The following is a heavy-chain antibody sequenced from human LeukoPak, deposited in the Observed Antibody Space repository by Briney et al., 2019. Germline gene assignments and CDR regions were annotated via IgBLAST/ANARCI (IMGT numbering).Heavy chain of an antibody. V-gene: IGHV3-23*01. CDR2: ISGSGGST. CDR1: GFTFSSYA. Sequence: QPGGSLRLSCAASGFTFSSYAMSWVRQAPGKGLEWVSAISGSGGSTYYADSVKGRFTISRENAKNSLYLQMNSLTAGDTAVYYCARGGIQVSGIDEIDYWGQGTLVTVSS. D-gene: IGHD6-19*01. CDR3: ARGGIQVSGIDEIDY. J-gene: IGHJ4*02.